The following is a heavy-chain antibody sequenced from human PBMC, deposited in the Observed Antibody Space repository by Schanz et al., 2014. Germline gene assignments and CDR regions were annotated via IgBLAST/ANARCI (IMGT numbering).Heavy chain of an antibody. Sequence: QVQLVESGGGLVKPGGSLRLSCVASGFTFSDYYMSWIRQAPGKGLEWVTFIRFDGSDKYYADSVKGRFTISRDNAKNSLFLQMNSLRAEDTAIYYCATSYSSSSYFYVMDVWGQGTTVTVSS. CDR1: GFTFSDYY. CDR2: IRFDGSDK. V-gene: IGHV3-11*01. CDR3: ATSYSSSSYFYVMDV. J-gene: IGHJ6*02. D-gene: IGHD6-6*01.